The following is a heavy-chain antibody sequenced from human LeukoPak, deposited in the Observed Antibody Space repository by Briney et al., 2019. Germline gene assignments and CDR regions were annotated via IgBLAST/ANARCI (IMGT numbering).Heavy chain of an antibody. J-gene: IGHJ3*02. Sequence: PGGSLRLSCAASGFTFSDYYMSWIRQAPGMGLEWLSYISSGGETIYYADSVKGRVTIFRDNAKDSLYLQMNSLRAEDTAVYYCTRQPERSSGLYSDAFDIWGQGTMVTVSS. CDR2: ISSGGETI. V-gene: IGHV3-11*04. CDR1: GFTFSDYY. CDR3: TRQPERSSGLYSDAFDI. D-gene: IGHD6-19*01.